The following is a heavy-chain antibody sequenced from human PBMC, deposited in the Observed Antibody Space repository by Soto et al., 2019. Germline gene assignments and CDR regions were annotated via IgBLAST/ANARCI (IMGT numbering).Heavy chain of an antibody. CDR2: ISGSGGST. D-gene: IGHD3-10*01. CDR1: GFTFSSYA. V-gene: IGHV3-23*01. J-gene: IGHJ4*02. Sequence: EVQLLESGGGLVQPGGSLRLSCAASGFTFSSYAMSWVRQAPGKGLEWVSSISGSGGSTYYADSVKGRFTISRDNSKNTLYLQMNSLRAEDTAVYYCAKVGSSITIRRGGDYWGQGTLFTVSS. CDR3: AKVGSSITIRRGGDY.